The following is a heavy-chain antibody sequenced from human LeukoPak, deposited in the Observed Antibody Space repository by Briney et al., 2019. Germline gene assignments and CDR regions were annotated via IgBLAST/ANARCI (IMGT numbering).Heavy chain of an antibody. J-gene: IGHJ4*02. CDR1: GGSISSYF. Sequence: PSETLSLTCTVSGGSISSYFWSWIRQPAGKGLEWIGRIYTSGSTKYNPSLKSRVTISVDTSKNEFSLKLTSVTAADTAVYYCAREANYYGSGSYFEGTFDYWGQGSLVTVSS. D-gene: IGHD3-10*01. CDR3: AREANYYGSGSYFEGTFDY. V-gene: IGHV4-4*07. CDR2: IYTSGST.